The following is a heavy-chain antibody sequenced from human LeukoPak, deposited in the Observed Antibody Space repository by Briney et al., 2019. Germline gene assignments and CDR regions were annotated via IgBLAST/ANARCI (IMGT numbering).Heavy chain of an antibody. D-gene: IGHD5-18*01. V-gene: IGHV4-34*01. CDR2: INHSGST. CDR1: GGSFSGYY. Sequence: SETLSLTCAVYGGSFSGYYWSWIRQPPGKGPEWIGEINHSGSTNYNPSLKSRVTISVDTSKNQFSLKLSSVTAADTAVYYCARGYTAMVRDFDYWGQGTLVTVSS. J-gene: IGHJ4*02. CDR3: ARGYTAMVRDFDY.